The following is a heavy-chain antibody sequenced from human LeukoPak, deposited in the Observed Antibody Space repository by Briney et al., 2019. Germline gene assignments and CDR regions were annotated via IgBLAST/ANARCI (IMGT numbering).Heavy chain of an antibody. J-gene: IGHJ4*02. Sequence: GGSLRLSCAASGFTFSTYRMNWVRQAPGKGLEWVSSIGSGSYIYYADSLKGRFTISRDNAKNSLFLQMNSLRAEDTAVYYCARDEAQYRYFDSWGQGTLVTVSS. CDR2: IGSGSYI. V-gene: IGHV3-21*01. CDR3: ARDEAQYRYFDS. CDR1: GFTFSTYR. D-gene: IGHD2-2*01.